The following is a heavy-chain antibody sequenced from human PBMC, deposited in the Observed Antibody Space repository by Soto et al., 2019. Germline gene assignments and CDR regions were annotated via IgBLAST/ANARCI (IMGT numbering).Heavy chain of an antibody. CDR2: IYYSGST. D-gene: IGHD3-3*01. V-gene: IGHV4-31*03. CDR1: GGSISSGGYY. J-gene: IGHJ5*02. Sequence: PSETLSITCTVSGGSISSGGYYWSWIRKHPRKGLEWIGYIYYSGSTYYNPSLKSRVTISVDTSNNQFSLKLSSVTAADTAVYYCARGSDEYYDFWSGYPFDPWGQGTLVTVSS. CDR3: ARGSDEYYDFWSGYPFDP.